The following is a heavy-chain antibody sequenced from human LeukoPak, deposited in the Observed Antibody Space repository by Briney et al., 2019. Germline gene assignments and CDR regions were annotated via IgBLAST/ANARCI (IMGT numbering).Heavy chain of an antibody. Sequence: GGSLRLSCTVSGFTVSSNSMSWVRQAPGKGLEWVSFIYSGGSTHNSDSVKGRFTISRDNSKNTLYLQMNSLRAEDTAVYYCARRAGDYSRPYDYWGQGTLVTVSS. V-gene: IGHV3-53*01. J-gene: IGHJ4*02. CDR1: GFTVSSNS. CDR2: IYSGGST. D-gene: IGHD3-22*01. CDR3: ARRAGDYSRPYDY.